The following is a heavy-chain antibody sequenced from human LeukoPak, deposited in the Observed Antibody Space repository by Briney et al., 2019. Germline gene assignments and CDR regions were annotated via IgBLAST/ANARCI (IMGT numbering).Heavy chain of an antibody. D-gene: IGHD2-2*01. Sequence: GGSLRLSCAASGFTFSNYAMHWVRQGPGKGLEWVAFVSSDGSYDYYVDSVKGRFTISRDNSNNTPYLQMNSLRAEDTVVYYCAKDLYCSSTSCYMDVWGKGTTVTVSS. V-gene: IGHV3-30*04. J-gene: IGHJ6*03. CDR1: GFTFSNYA. CDR2: VSSDGSYD. CDR3: AKDLYCSSTSCYMDV.